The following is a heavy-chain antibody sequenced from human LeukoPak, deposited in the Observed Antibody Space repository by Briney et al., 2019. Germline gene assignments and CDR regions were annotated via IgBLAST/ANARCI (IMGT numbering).Heavy chain of an antibody. Sequence: SVKVSCKASVGTFSSYAISWVRQAPGQGLDWMGGLIPIFGTANYAQKFQGTVTITADESTSTDYMELSRLRSEDTAVYYCARGGYCSSTSCSNWFDPWGQGTLVTVSS. CDR1: VGTFSSYA. V-gene: IGHV1-69*13. J-gene: IGHJ5*02. CDR2: LIPIFGTA. D-gene: IGHD2-2*01. CDR3: ARGGYCSSTSCSNWFDP.